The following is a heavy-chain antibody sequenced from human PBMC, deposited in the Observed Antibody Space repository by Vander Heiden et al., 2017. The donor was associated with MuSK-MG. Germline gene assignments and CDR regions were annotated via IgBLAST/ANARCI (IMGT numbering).Heavy chain of an antibody. J-gene: IGHJ4*02. D-gene: IGHD1-26*01. V-gene: IGHV3-21*02. CDR3: ARDNSGNSYFFDS. CDR1: GFGFNSYT. CDR2: INYIGTST. Sequence: EVLLVESGGGLVEPGGSLRISCAASGFGFNSYTMNWVRQAPGKGLEWVSSINYIGTSTYYADSVKGRFTISRDNAQNSLFLQMNNLRAEDSAVYYCARDNSGNSYFFDSWGQGALVTVSS.